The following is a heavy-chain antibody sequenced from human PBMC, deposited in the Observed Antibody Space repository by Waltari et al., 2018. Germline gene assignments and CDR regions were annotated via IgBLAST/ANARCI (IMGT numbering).Heavy chain of an antibody. V-gene: IGHV4-38-2*01. CDR2: IYHSGST. D-gene: IGHD3-22*01. CDR3: ARVDHYYDSSGYLDY. Sequence: QVQLQESGPGLVKPSETLSLTCAVSGYSISSGYYWGWIRPPPGKGLEWIGSIYHSGSTYYNPSLKSRVTISVDTSKNQFSLKLSSVTAADTAVYYCARVDHYYDSSGYLDYWGQGTLVTVSS. J-gene: IGHJ4*02. CDR1: GYSISSGYY.